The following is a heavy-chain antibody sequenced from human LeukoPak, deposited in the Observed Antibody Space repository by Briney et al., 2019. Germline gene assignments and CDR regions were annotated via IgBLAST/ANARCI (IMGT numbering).Heavy chain of an antibody. CDR3: ARHLSDHYDSSGYYFDS. CDR2: IYYSGST. J-gene: IGHJ4*02. V-gene: IGHV4-59*08. CDR1: GGSISSYY. Sequence: PSETLSLTCSVSGGSISSYYWSWIRQPPGRGLEWIGYIYYSGSTNYNPSLKNRVTISVDTSKNLFSLKLSSVTAADTAVFYCARHLSDHYDSSGYYFDSWGQGTLVTVSS. D-gene: IGHD3-22*01.